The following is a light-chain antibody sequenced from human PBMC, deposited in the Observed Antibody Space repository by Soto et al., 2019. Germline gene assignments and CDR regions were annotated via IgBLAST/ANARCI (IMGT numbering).Light chain of an antibody. Sequence: EIVMTHSPATLSVSPGERATLSCRASQSVSNNLAWYQQKPGQAPRLLIYGASTRATAIPARFSGSGSETDFTLTISRLEPEDFAVYYCQQYVSSPFTFGPGTKVDIK. CDR3: QQYVSSPFT. J-gene: IGKJ3*01. CDR2: GAS. V-gene: IGKV3-15*01. CDR1: QSVSNN.